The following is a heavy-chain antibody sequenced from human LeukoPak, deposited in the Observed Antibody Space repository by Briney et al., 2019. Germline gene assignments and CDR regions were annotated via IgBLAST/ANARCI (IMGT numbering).Heavy chain of an antibody. CDR1: GFTFSSYW. D-gene: IGHD2-2*01. J-gene: IGHJ6*02. CDR3: ARLLVRYCSSTSCHIAYGMDV. CDR2: INSDGRST. V-gene: IGHV3-74*01. Sequence: GGSLRLSCAASGFTFSSYWMHWVRQAPGKGLVWVSRINSDGRSTSYADSVKGRFTISRDNAKNTLYLQMNSLRAEDTAVYYCARLLVRYCSSTSCHIAYGMDVWGQGTTVTVSS.